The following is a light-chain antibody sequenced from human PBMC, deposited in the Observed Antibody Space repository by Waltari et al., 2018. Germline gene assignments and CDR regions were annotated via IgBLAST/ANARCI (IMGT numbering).Light chain of an antibody. CDR2: RAS. V-gene: IGKV3-20*01. Sequence: EIVLTQSPGTASLSPGERATRSCRASQSVGSSSLAWYQQKPGQAPRLVIYRASRRATGIPYRFSGSGSGTDFSLTISRLEPEDFAVYYCQQHGTLPATFGQGTKVEIK. CDR3: QQHGTLPAT. J-gene: IGKJ1*01. CDR1: QSVGSSS.